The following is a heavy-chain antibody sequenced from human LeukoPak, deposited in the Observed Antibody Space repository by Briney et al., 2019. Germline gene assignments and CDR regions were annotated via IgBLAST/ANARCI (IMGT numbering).Heavy chain of an antibody. J-gene: IGHJ4*02. Sequence: SETLSLTCAVSGYSISSGYYWGWIRQPPGKGLGGIGSIYHSGSTYYNPSLKSRVTVSVDTSKNQFSPTLSSVTAADTAVYYCARLDTVIISCDYWGQGTLVTVSS. V-gene: IGHV4-38-2*01. CDR3: ARLDTVIISCDY. D-gene: IGHD4-11*01. CDR1: GYSISSGYY. CDR2: IYHSGST.